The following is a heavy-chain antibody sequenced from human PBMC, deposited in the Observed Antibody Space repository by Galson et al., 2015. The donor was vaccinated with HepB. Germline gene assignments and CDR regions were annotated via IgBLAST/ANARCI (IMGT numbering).Heavy chain of an antibody. D-gene: IGHD5-18*01. Sequence: SVKVSCKASGYTFTSYAMHWVRQAPGQRLEWMGWINAGNGNTKYSQKFQGRVTITRDTSASTAYMELSSLRSEDTAVYYCARDITAMIPLKAFDIWGQGTMVIVSS. CDR3: ARDITAMIPLKAFDI. J-gene: IGHJ3*02. CDR2: INAGNGNT. CDR1: GYTFTSYA. V-gene: IGHV1-3*01.